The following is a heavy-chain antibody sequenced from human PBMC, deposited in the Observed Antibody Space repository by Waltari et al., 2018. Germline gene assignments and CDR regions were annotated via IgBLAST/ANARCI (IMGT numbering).Heavy chain of an antibody. CDR2: INHSGST. J-gene: IGHJ4*02. Sequence: QVQLQESGPGLVKPSETLSLTCAVSGYSISSGYYWGWIRQPPGKGLEWIGEINHSGSTNYNPSHKSGVTISVDKSKNQFSRKLSSVTAAETAVYYWGGVLQPRHSLRYFDWLPYYFDYWGQGTLVTVSS. V-gene: IGHV4-38-2*01. D-gene: IGHD3-9*01. CDR1: GYSISSGYY. CDR3: GGVLQPRHSLRYFDWLPYYFDY.